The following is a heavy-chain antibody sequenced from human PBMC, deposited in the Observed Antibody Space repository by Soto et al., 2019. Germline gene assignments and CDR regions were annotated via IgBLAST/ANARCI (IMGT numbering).Heavy chain of an antibody. J-gene: IGHJ4*02. Sequence: GGSLRLSCAASGFTFSSYAMSWVRQAPGKGLEWVSAISGSGGSTYYADSVKGRFTISRDNSKNTLYLQMNSLRAEDTAVYYCAKALKYSSSSSPFDYWGQGTLVTVSS. V-gene: IGHV3-23*01. D-gene: IGHD6-6*01. CDR1: GFTFSSYA. CDR3: AKALKYSSSSSPFDY. CDR2: ISGSGGST.